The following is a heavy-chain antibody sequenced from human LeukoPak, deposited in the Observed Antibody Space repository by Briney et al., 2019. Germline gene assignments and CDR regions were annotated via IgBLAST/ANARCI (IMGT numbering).Heavy chain of an antibody. CDR2: ISGSGGGT. Sequence: GGSLRLSCAASGFTFSSYAMSWVRQAPEKGLEWVSTISGSGGGTYYADSVKGRFTISRDDSKNTLYLQMNSLRAEDTAVYYCARCSGSSTYHSDDYWGQGTLVTVSS. V-gene: IGHV3-23*01. CDR1: GFTFSSYA. J-gene: IGHJ4*02. D-gene: IGHD2-15*01. CDR3: ARCSGSSTYHSDDY.